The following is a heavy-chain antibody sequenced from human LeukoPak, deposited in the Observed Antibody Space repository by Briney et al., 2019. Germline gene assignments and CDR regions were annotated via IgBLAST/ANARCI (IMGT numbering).Heavy chain of an antibody. CDR3: ARGRYFDLLNPGTVFDY. D-gene: IGHD3-9*01. V-gene: IGHV4-31*03. CDR1: GGSISSGGYY. Sequence: SQTPSLTCTVSGGSISSGGYYWSCIRQHPGKGLEWIGYIYYSGSTYYNPSLKSRVTISVDTSKNQFSLKLSSATAADTAVYYCARGRYFDLLNPGTVFDYWGQGTLVTVSS. CDR2: IYYSGST. J-gene: IGHJ4*02.